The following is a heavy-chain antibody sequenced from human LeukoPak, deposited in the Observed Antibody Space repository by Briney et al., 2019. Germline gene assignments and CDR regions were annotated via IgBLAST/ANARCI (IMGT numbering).Heavy chain of an antibody. CDR1: GFTFDDFA. J-gene: IGHJ3*02. V-gene: IGHV3-9*01. CDR3: AKSRDSSGYLDAFDI. Sequence: GGSLRLSCAASGFTFDDFAMHWVRHAPGKGLEWVSGVSWNSGTIGYADLVKGRFTISRDNARNSLYLQMNSLRAEDTALYYCAKSRDSSGYLDAFDIWGQGTMVTVSS. D-gene: IGHD3-22*01. CDR2: VSWNSGTI.